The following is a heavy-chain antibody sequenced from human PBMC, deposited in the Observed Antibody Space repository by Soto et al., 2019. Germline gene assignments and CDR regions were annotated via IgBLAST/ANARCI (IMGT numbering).Heavy chain of an antibody. J-gene: IGHJ4*02. V-gene: IGHV4-4*02. CDR1: GGSISSSNW. CDR3: ARQNRGYYDSSGYSHLDY. D-gene: IGHD3-22*01. CDR2: IYHSGST. Sequence: SETLSLTCAVSGGSISSSNWWSWVRQPPGKGLEWIGEIYHSGSTNYNPSLKSRVTISVDTSKNQFSLKLSSVTAADTAVYYCARQNRGYYDSSGYSHLDYWGQGTLVTVSS.